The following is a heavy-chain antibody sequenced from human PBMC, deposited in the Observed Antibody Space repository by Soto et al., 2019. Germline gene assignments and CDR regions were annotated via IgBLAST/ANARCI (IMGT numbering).Heavy chain of an antibody. J-gene: IGHJ6*02. CDR2: ISYDGSNK. CDR3: AREERSYYGMDV. Sequence: QVQLVESGGGVVQPGRSLRLSCAASGFTFSSYAMHWVRQAPGKGLEWVALISYDGSNKYYADSVKGRFTISRDNSKNTLYLQVNSLRAEDTAVYYCAREERSYYGMDVWGQGTTVTVSS. V-gene: IGHV3-30-3*01. CDR1: GFTFSSYA.